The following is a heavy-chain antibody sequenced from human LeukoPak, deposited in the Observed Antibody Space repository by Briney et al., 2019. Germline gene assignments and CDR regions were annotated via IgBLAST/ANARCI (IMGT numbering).Heavy chain of an antibody. CDR3: ASLSYYYDSSGYYPPYYYYGMDV. V-gene: IGHV3-30*04. J-gene: IGHJ6*02. Sequence: GRSLRLSCAASGFTFSSYAMHWVRQAPGKGLEWVAVISYDGSSKYYADSVKGRFTISRDNSKNTLYLQMNSLRAEDTAVYYCASLSYYYDSSGYYPPYYYYGMDVWGQGTTVTVSS. CDR1: GFTFSSYA. CDR2: ISYDGSSK. D-gene: IGHD3-22*01.